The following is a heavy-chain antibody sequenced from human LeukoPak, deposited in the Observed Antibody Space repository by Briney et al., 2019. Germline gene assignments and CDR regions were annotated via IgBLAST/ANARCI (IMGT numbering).Heavy chain of an antibody. V-gene: IGHV3-30*02. D-gene: IGHD3-22*01. CDR2: IRYDGRNK. J-gene: IGHJ4*02. CDR1: GFTFSSCG. CDR3: ARGSSSMHYYDSSGYLDY. Sequence: GGSLRLSCAASGFTFSSCGMHWVRQAPGKGLEWVAFIRYDGRNKYYADSVKGRFTISRDDSKNTLSLQMNSLRAEDTAVYYCARGSSSMHYYDSSGYLDYWGQGTLVTVSS.